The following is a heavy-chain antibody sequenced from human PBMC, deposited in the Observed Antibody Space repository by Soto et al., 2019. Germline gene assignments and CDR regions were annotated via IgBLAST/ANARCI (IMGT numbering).Heavy chain of an antibody. CDR1: GFTFSSYW. J-gene: IGHJ4*02. V-gene: IGHV3-74*01. CDR2: VNSDGGST. CDR3: VRELRTPANGPFDF. D-gene: IGHD2-2*01. Sequence: PGGSLRLSCAASGFTFSSYWMHWVRQAPGKGLVWVSRVNSDGGSTNYADSVRGRFTISRDNAENTLYLQMNSLRAEDTAMYYCVRELRTPANGPFDFRGQGTLVTVSS.